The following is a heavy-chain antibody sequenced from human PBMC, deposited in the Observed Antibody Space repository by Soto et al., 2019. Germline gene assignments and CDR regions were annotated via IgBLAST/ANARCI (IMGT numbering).Heavy chain of an antibody. J-gene: IGHJ4*02. CDR2: IYYSGST. CDR3: AREARESGYSYGFWFDY. Sequence: SETLSLTCTVSGGSISSYYWSWIRQPPGKGLKWIGYIYYSGSTNYNPSLKSRVTISVDTSKSQFSLKLSSVTAADTAVYYCAREARESGYSYGFWFDYWGQGTLVTVSS. V-gene: IGHV4-59*01. CDR1: GGSISSYY. D-gene: IGHD5-18*01.